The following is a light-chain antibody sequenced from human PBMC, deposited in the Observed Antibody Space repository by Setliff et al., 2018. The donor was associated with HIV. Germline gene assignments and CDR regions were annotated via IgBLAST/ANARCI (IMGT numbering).Light chain of an antibody. J-gene: IGLJ2*01. CDR2: NAS. Sequence: QSALTQPASVSGSPGQSITISCTGSSSNIGAYESVSWYQHHPGEVPKLIIYNASKRPSGVSNRFSGSKSGNTASLTISSLQAEDEADYYCCSFAGSDSWIFAGGTKVTVL. V-gene: IGLV2-23*01. CDR1: SSNIGAYES. CDR3: CSFAGSDSWI.